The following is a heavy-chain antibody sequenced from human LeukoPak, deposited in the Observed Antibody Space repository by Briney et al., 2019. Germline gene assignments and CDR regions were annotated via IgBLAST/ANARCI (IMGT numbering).Heavy chain of an antibody. V-gene: IGHV3-74*01. J-gene: IGHJ6*03. D-gene: IGHD3-9*01. CDR1: GFTFSSYW. CDR2: ISTDGSST. CDR3: ARVKAGWYDILTGPLYYYYYMDV. Sequence: PGGSLRLSCAASGFTFSSYWMHWVRQAPGKGLVWVSRISTDGSSTSYADFVKGRFTISRDNAKNTLFLQMNSLRAEDTAVYYCARVKAGWYDILTGPLYYYYYMDVWGKGTTVTISS.